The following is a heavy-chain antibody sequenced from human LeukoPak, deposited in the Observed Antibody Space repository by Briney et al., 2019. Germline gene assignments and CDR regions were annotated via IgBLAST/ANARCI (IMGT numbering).Heavy chain of an antibody. CDR2: IFYSGST. CDR1: GDSTSHYY. D-gene: IGHD4-23*01. CDR3: ARGSSAPRWFPFDY. V-gene: IGHV4-59*01. Sequence: SETLSLTCTVSGDSTSHYYWSWIRQPPGKGLEWIGYIFYSGSTNYNPSLKSRVIISVDTFRNQFSLKLNSLTAADTAVYYCARGSSAPRWFPFDYWGQGTLVTVSS. J-gene: IGHJ4*02.